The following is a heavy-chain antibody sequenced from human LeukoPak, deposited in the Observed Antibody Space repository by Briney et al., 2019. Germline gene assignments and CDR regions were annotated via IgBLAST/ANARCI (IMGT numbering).Heavy chain of an antibody. D-gene: IGHD6-13*01. CDR2: IKQDESEK. V-gene: IGHV3-7*01. CDR1: GLTFSGSA. CDR3: ARSTGIAAGDAFDI. J-gene: IGHJ3*02. Sequence: GGSLRRSCAASGLTFSGSAMHWVRQASGKGLEWVANIKQDESEKYYVDSVKGRFTISRDNAKNSLYLQMNSLRAEDTALYYCARSTGIAAGDAFDIWGQGTLVTVSS.